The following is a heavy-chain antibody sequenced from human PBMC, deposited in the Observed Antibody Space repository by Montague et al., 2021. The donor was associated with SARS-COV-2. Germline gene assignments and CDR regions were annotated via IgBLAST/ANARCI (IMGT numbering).Heavy chain of an antibody. CDR1: GGSISSSSYY. D-gene: IGHD6-13*01. V-gene: IGHV4-39*06. J-gene: IGHJ6*02. Sequence: SETLSLTCTVSGGSISSSSYYWGWIRQPPGKGLEWIGSIYYSGSTYYNPSLRSRVTISVDTSKNQFPLKLSSVTAADTAAYYCARVGREQLVRLSGMDVWGQGTTVTVSS. CDR2: IYYSGST. CDR3: ARVGREQLVRLSGMDV.